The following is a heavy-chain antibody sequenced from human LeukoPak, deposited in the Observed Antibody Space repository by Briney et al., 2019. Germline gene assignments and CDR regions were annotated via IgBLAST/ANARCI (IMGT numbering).Heavy chain of an antibody. J-gene: IGHJ4*02. CDR3: ARVTAIAKIFDY. Sequence: SEILSLTCTVSGGSISSSSYYWGWIRQPPGKGLEWIGSIYYSGSTYYNPSLKSRVTISVDTSKNQFSLKLSSVTAADTAVYYCARVTAIAKIFDYWGQGTLVTVSS. CDR2: IYYSGST. D-gene: IGHD2-21*02. CDR1: GGSISSSSYY. V-gene: IGHV4-39*01.